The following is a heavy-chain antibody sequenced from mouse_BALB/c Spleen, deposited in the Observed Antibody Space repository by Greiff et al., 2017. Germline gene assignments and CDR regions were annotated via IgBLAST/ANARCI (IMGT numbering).Heavy chain of an antibody. Sequence: VKLQESGPGLVAPSQSLSITCTVSGFSLTSYGVHWVRQPPGKGLEWLGVIWAGGSTNYNSALMSRLSISKDNSKSQVFLKMNSLQTDDTAMYYCAREGGSSGAWFAYWGQGTLVTVSA. D-gene: IGHD3-1*01. CDR2: IWAGGST. J-gene: IGHJ3*01. V-gene: IGHV2-9*02. CDR3: AREGGSSGAWFAY. CDR1: GFSLTSYG.